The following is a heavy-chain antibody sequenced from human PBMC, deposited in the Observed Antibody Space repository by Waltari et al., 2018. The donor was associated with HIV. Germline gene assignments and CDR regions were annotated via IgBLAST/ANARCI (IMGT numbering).Heavy chain of an antibody. V-gene: IGHV4-34*01. D-gene: IGHD1-7*01. CDR2: INKIGTT. Sequence: QVQLQQWGAGLLKPSETLSLTCAISGGSFDAYSWAWLCQTPEKGLGWLGDINKIGTTTYNPSLKSRVTVSIDTSKNQFSLNLRSVTAADTAVYYCARTYKRITLFEIIRELSWFDPWGQGTLVTVSS. J-gene: IGHJ5*02. CDR1: GGSFDAYS. CDR3: ARTYKRITLFEIIRELSWFDP.